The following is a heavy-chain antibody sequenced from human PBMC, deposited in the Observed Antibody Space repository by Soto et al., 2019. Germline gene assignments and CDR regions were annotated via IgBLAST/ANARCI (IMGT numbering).Heavy chain of an antibody. J-gene: IGHJ4*02. CDR1: GFTFSDYA. V-gene: IGHV3-30*18. Sequence: VQLVESGGGVVQPGRSLRLSCAASGFTFSDYAMHWVRQAPGKGLEWVAVVSHDGRNTHYADSVKGRFTISRDSSKNTVTLEMTSLRAEDTAGYYCAKGGRQWLVTSDFDYWGQGALVTVSS. CDR2: VSHDGRNT. CDR3: AKGGRQWLVTSDFDY. D-gene: IGHD6-19*01.